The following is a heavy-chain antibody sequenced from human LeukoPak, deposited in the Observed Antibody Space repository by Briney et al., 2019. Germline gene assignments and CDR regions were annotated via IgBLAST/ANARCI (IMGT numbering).Heavy chain of an antibody. CDR3: AGVKTFGTGSGSYDI. Sequence: GGSLRLSCAASGFTFSSYSMNWVRQAPGKGLEWVSVIYSGGSTYYADSVKGRFTISRDNSKNTLYLQMNSLRAEDTAVYYCAGVKTFGTGSGSYDIWGQGTLVTVSS. CDR1: GFTFSSYS. J-gene: IGHJ4*02. CDR2: IYSGGST. D-gene: IGHD3-10*01. V-gene: IGHV3-53*01.